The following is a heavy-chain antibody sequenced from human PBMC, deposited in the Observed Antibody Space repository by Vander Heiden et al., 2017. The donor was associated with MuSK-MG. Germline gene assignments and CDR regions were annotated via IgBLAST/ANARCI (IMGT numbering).Heavy chain of an antibody. Sequence: VQLVQSGAEVKTPGASVKVSCTISGYTFTDYYIHWVRQAPGQGLQWMGWINPRREATKYEETFQGSVTMTSDTSISTAYMELTGLKSDDTAVYYCARIVRGFDYWCQGTLGTVSS. CDR2: INPRREAT. CDR3: ARIVRGFDY. CDR1: GYTFTDYY. J-gene: IGHJ4*02. V-gene: IGHV1-2*02. D-gene: IGHD3-10*02.